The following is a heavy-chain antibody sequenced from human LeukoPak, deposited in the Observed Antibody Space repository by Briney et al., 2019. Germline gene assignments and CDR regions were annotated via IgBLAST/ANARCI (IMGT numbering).Heavy chain of an antibody. V-gene: IGHV4-38-2*02. CDR2: IYHSGST. J-gene: IGHJ4*02. D-gene: IGHD3-3*01. Sequence: SETLSLTCTVSGYSISSGYYWGWIRQPPGKGLEWIGSIYHSGSTYYNPSLKSRVTISVDTSKNQFSLKLSSVTAADTAVYYCARVREAAYYDFWSGYLFDYWGQGTLVTVSS. CDR1: GYSISSGYY. CDR3: ARVREAAYYDFWSGYLFDY.